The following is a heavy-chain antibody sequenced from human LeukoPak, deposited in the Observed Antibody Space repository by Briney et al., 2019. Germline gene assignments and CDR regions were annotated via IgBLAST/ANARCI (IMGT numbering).Heavy chain of an antibody. J-gene: IGHJ5*01. D-gene: IGHD4-17*01. V-gene: IGHV3-23*01. CDR1: GFSFNIYA. CDR2: IDRSGGST. Sequence: GGSLRLSCAASGFSFNIYAMSWVRQAPGKGLEWVAAIDRSGGSTFYADSVKGRFTISKDNSKNPLYLQINSLRVDDTAIYYCARGSHGEHDSWGQGTLVTVSS. CDR3: ARGSHGEHDS.